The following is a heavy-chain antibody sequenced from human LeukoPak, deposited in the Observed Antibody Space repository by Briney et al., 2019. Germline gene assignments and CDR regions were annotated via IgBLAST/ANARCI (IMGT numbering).Heavy chain of an antibody. Sequence: PGGSLRLSCAASGFTFSSYAMSWVRQAPGKGLEWVSAISGSGGSTYYADSVKGRFTISRDNSKNTLYLQMNSLRAEDTAVYYCAKDLGPVVVVPAALYYGMDVWGQGTTVTVSS. CDR3: AKDLGPVVVVPAALYYGMDV. CDR1: GFTFSSYA. CDR2: ISGSGGST. D-gene: IGHD2-2*01. V-gene: IGHV3-23*01. J-gene: IGHJ6*02.